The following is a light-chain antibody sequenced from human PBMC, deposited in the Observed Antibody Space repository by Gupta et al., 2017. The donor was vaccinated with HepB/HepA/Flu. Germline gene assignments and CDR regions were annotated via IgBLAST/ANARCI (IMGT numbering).Light chain of an antibody. CDR3: CAYVGRSSWV. V-gene: IGLV2-23*02. Sequence: QSALTQPASVSGSPGQSNTIPCTGTSSEPRNYYLVSWYQQFPDKAPNLIIYEVDKRPSGVSNRFSGSKSGNTASLTISGLQAEDEAQYYCCAYVGRSSWVFGEGTRLTVL. CDR2: EVD. J-gene: IGLJ3*02. CDR1: SSEPRNYYL.